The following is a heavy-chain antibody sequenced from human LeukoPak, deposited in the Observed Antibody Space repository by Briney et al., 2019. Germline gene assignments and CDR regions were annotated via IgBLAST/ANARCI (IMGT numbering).Heavy chain of an antibody. CDR1: GFSFSNYA. CDR3: ARSSGGYYLYYFDS. D-gene: IGHD3-22*01. V-gene: IGHV3-48*04. CDR2: IGSGGSTM. J-gene: IGHJ4*02. Sequence: PGGSLRLSCAASGFSFSNYAMNWVRQAPGKGLEWVSYIGSGGSTMYYADSVRGRFTISRDDAKNSLYLQMNSLRAEDTAVYYCARSSGGYYLYYFDSWGQGTPVTVSS.